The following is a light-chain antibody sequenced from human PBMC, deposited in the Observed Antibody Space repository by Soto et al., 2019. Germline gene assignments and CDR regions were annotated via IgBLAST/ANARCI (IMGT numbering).Light chain of an antibody. Sequence: EGMMTQSPATRSVSPGERATLSCRASQSVSSNLAWYQQKPGQAPRLLIYGASTRATGIPARFSGGGSGTVFTLTISRLEPEDFAVYYCQQRSNWPWTFGQGTKV. V-gene: IGKV3-15*01. CDR1: QSVSSN. J-gene: IGKJ1*01. CDR3: QQRSNWPWT. CDR2: GAS.